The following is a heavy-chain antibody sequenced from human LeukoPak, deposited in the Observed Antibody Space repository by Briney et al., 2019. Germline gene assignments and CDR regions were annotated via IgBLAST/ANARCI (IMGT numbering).Heavy chain of an antibody. CDR2: TSSSGQTT. J-gene: IGHJ4*02. CDR3: ASGYDFSSGSKRGFDN. Sequence: GGSLRLSCEASGFVFSDYAMSWVRQAHGKGLEFVSYTSSSGQTTFYADSVKGRFTSSRDTAKNSLFLQMSGLGPEDTAIYYCASGYDFSSGSKRGFDNWGQGTLVTVSS. CDR1: GFVFSDYA. D-gene: IGHD3-3*01. V-gene: IGHV3-11*04.